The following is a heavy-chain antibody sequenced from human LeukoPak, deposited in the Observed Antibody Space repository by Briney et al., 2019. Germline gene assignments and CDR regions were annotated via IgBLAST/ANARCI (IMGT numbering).Heavy chain of an antibody. CDR2: IRYDGSNK. CDR1: GFTFSSYG. J-gene: IGHJ4*02. V-gene: IGHV3-30*02. Sequence: GGSLRLSCAASGFTFSSYGMHWVRQAPGKGLEWVAFIRYDGSNKYYADSVKGRFTISRDNSKNTLYLQMNSLRAEDTAVYYCAKDRGSGSFYFDYWGQGTLVTVSS. D-gene: IGHD1-26*01. CDR3: AKDRGSGSFYFDY.